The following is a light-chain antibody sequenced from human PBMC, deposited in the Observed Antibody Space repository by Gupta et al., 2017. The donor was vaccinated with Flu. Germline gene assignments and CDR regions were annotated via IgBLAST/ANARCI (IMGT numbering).Light chain of an antibody. CDR2: AAS. V-gene: IGKV1-8*01. CDR3: QQYYPDPRT. Sequence: IRMTQSPSSFSASTGDRVTIPCRASQGSSNYLAWYQQKPGKAPKLLIYAASTLQIGAPSGCSGSGSWKEFTLIISRLQSDDFATYYCQQYYPDPRTFGQGTTVELK. CDR1: QGSSNY. J-gene: IGKJ1*01.